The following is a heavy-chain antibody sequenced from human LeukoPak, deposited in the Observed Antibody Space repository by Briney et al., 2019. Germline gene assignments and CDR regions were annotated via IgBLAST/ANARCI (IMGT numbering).Heavy chain of an antibody. CDR3: ARDDYYRGGSGYSDY. V-gene: IGHV3-23*01. J-gene: IGHJ4*02. CDR1: GFTFSSYA. D-gene: IGHD3-22*01. CDR2: ISGSGGST. Sequence: GGSLRLSCAASGFTFSSYAMSWVRQAPGKGLEWVSAISGSGGSTYYADSVKGRFTISRDNAKNSLYLQMNSLRAEDTAVYCCARDDYYRGGSGYSDYWGQGTLVTVSS.